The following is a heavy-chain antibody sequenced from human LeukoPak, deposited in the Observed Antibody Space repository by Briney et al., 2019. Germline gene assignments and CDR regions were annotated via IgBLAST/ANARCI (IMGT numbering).Heavy chain of an antibody. D-gene: IGHD2-2*01. CDR3: ARVQGYCSSTSCSVWDY. J-gene: IGHJ4*02. CDR2: ISSSSSYA. Sequence: PGGSLRLSCAASGFTFSDYYMSWIRQAPGKGLEWVSYISSSSSYANYADSVKGRFTISRDNAKNSLYLQMNSLRAEDTAVYYCARVQGYCSSTSCSVWDYWGQGTLVTVSS. V-gene: IGHV3-11*06. CDR1: GFTFSDYY.